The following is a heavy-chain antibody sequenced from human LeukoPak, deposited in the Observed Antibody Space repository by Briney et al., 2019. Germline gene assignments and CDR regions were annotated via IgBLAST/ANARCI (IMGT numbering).Heavy chain of an antibody. CDR3: ARDYYGSGSQDI. CDR1: GGSISSYF. Sequence: SATLSLTCTVSGGSISSYFWSWIRQPPGKGLEWIGYMYLSGGTKYNPSLKSRGTKSANTSKNEFSLKMSSVTAADTAIYYCARDYYGSGSQDIWGQGTLVTVSS. J-gene: IGHJ4*02. CDR2: MYLSGGT. D-gene: IGHD3-10*01. V-gene: IGHV4-59*01.